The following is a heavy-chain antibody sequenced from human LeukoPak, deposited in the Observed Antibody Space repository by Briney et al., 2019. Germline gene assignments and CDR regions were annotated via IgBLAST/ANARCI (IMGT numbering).Heavy chain of an antibody. Sequence: PSETLSLTCSVSGGSISSYYWSWIRQPAGKGLEWIGRIYTSGSTNYNPSLKSRVTISVDTSKNQFSLKLSSVTAADTAVYYCARGVEMATITGPYYYYMDVWGKGTTVTISS. V-gene: IGHV4-4*07. CDR3: ARGVEMATITGPYYYYMDV. CDR2: IYTSGST. J-gene: IGHJ6*03. CDR1: GGSISSYY. D-gene: IGHD5-24*01.